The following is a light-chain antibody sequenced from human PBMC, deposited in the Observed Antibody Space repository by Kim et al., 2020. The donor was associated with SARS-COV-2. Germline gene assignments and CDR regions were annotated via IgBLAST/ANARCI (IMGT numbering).Light chain of an antibody. J-gene: IGKJ2*01. V-gene: IGKV3-20*01. CDR1: QTTF. CDR3: HQYGNSPYT. Sequence: EIVLTQSPGTLSLSPGERATLSCRASQTTFLAWYQQKPGQAPRLLIYDASKRATGTPDRFSGSGSGTDFTLTISRLEAEDFAVYFCHQYGNSPYTFGQGTRLEI. CDR2: DAS.